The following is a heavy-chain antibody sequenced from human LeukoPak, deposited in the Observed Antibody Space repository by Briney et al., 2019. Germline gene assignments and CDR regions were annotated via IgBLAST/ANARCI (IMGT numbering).Heavy chain of an antibody. V-gene: IGHV4-61*01. CDR1: GESISRGSYS. CDR3: ARRYGSGDYFDY. J-gene: IGHJ4*02. D-gene: IGHD3-10*01. Sequence: PSETLSLTCSVAGESISRGSYSWSWIRQPPGKGLEWIGYIYSSGSTNYNPSLKSRVTISVDTSKNQFSLNLSSVTAADTAVYYCARRYGSGDYFDYWGQGTLVTVSS. CDR2: IYSSGST.